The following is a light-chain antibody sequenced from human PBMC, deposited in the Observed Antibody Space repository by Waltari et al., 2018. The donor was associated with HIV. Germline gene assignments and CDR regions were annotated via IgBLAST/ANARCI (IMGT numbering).Light chain of an antibody. CDR2: WAS. Sequence: DIVMTQSPESLAVSLGERATINCKSSQSVLYSSNNKNYLTWYQQKSGQPPKLLIYWASTRESGVPDRFSGSGSGTDFTLTISSLQAEDVSVFYCQQYYSTPPTFGQGTKVEI. V-gene: IGKV4-1*01. CDR1: QSVLYSSNNKNY. CDR3: QQYYSTPPT. J-gene: IGKJ1*01.